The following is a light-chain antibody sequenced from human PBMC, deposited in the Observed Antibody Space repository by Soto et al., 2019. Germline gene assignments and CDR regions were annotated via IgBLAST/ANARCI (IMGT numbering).Light chain of an antibody. V-gene: IGLV2-14*01. CDR3: FSYRSRESHV. J-gene: IGLJ1*01. Sequence: QSALTQPASLSGSPGQSITISCTGTSSDIGAYDYVSWFQQHPGKAPKLMISEVNNRPSGVSNRFSGSKSGNTAYLTISGLQVEDEADYYCFSYRSRESHVFGTGTKVTVL. CDR1: SSDIGAYDY. CDR2: EVN.